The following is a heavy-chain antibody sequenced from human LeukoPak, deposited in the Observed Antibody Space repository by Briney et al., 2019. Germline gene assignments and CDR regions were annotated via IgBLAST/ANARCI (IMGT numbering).Heavy chain of an antibody. J-gene: IGHJ6*02. CDR1: GFTFTSYG. CDR2: ISGFNGNT. Sequence: GASVKVSWKASGFTFTSYGISWVPQAPGQGLGWVGWISGFNGNTNYAQKLQGRVTMTTDTSTSTAYMELRSLRSDDTAVYYCARDVLRYFDWLLWPKGNGMDVWGQGTTVTVSS. D-gene: IGHD3-9*01. CDR3: ARDVLRYFDWLLWPKGNGMDV. V-gene: IGHV1-18*01.